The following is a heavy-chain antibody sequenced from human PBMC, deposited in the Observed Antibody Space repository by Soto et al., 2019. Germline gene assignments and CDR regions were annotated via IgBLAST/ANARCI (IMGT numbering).Heavy chain of an antibody. CDR1: GFTFSSYG. V-gene: IGHV3-30*18. D-gene: IGHD3-3*01. J-gene: IGHJ4*01. CDR2: ISYDGSNK. CDR3: AKDSLIYEFWSGPDPD. Sequence: QVQLVESGGDVVQPGRSLRLSCAASGFTFSSYGMHWVRQAPGKGLEWVAVISYDGSNKYYADSVKGRFTISRDNSKNTLYLQMNILRAEYTAVYYCAKDSLIYEFWSGPDPDCGHGTLVTVSS.